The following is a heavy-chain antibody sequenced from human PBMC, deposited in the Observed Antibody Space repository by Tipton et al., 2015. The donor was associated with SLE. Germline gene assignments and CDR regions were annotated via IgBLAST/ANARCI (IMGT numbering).Heavy chain of an antibody. J-gene: IGHJ6*03. Sequence: TLSLTCTVSGGSISSGGYYWSWIRQHPGKGLEWIGYIYYSGSTYYNPSLKSRVTISVDTSKNQFSLKLSSVTAADTAVYYCARGGGIPYYYYYYMDVWGKGTTVTVSS. CDR1: GGSISSGGYY. V-gene: IGHV4-31*03. CDR3: ARGGGIPYYYYYYMDV. D-gene: IGHD3-16*01. CDR2: IYYSGST.